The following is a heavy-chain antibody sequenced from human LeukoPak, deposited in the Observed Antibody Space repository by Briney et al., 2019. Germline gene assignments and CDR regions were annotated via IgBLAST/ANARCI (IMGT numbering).Heavy chain of an antibody. V-gene: IGHV3-74*01. Sequence: GGSLRLSCAASGSTFSSYWMHWVRQAPGKGLVSVSRIDPNGRYTSYADSVKGRFTISRDNAKNTLYLQMNTLGAEDTALYYCVRGSTDWNGMDVWGQGTTVTVSS. D-gene: IGHD6-19*01. J-gene: IGHJ6*02. CDR3: VRGSTDWNGMDV. CDR1: GSTFSSYW. CDR2: IDPNGRYT.